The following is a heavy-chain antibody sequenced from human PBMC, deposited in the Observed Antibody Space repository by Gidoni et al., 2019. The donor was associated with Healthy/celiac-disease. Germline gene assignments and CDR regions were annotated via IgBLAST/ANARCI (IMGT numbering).Heavy chain of an antibody. CDR2: ISGSGGST. V-gene: IGHV3-23*01. D-gene: IGHD6-19*01. Sequence: EVQLLESGGGLVQQEGSLRPPCAASGFTFSSYAMSWVRQAPGQGLEWVSAISGSGGSTYYADSVKGRFTISRDNSKNTLYLQMNSLRAEDTAVYYCAKDPSIAVAGTLWFDPWGQGTLVTVSS. J-gene: IGHJ5*02. CDR3: AKDPSIAVAGTLWFDP. CDR1: GFTFSSYA.